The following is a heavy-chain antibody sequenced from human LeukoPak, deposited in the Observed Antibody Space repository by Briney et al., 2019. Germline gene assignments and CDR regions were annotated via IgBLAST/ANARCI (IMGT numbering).Heavy chain of an antibody. V-gene: IGHV4-59*01. Sequence: SETLSLTCTVSGGSISSYYWSWIRQPPGKGLEWIGYIYYSGSTNYNPSLKSRVTKSVDTSKNQFSLKLSSVTAADTAVYYCARSTPPFYYFDYWGQGTLVTVSS. D-gene: IGHD2-15*01. J-gene: IGHJ4*02. CDR2: IYYSGST. CDR3: ARSTPPFYYFDY. CDR1: GGSISSYY.